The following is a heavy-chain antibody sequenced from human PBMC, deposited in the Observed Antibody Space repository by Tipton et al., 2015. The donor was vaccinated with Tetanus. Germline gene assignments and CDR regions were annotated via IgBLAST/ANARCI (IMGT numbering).Heavy chain of an antibody. CDR2: IKQDGTDY. Sequence: LSLTCSVSGVSMSSDDYYWSWIRQSPGKGLEWVANIKQDGTDYRYVDSVKGRFTISRDNAKNSLYLQMNSLSADDTAVYYCGRQNGGRWVVDHWGQGTLVTVSS. CDR3: GRQNGGRWVVDH. D-gene: IGHD4-23*01. J-gene: IGHJ4*02. V-gene: IGHV3-7*03. CDR1: GVSMSSDDYY.